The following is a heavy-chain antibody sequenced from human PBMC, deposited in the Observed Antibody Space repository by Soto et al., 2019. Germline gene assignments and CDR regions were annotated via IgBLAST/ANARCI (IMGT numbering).Heavy chain of an antibody. D-gene: IGHD3-22*01. V-gene: IGHV1-18*04. CDR2: ISAHNDNT. CDR1: GYTFTSYG. CDR3: ARVEDYFDSSGYTH. Sequence: QVQLVQSGAEVKKPGASVQVSCKASGYTFTSYGVTWVRQAPGQGLEWMGISAHNDNTNYAQKFQGRVTMTTDTSTSTAYMELKSLRSDDTAVYYCARVEDYFDSSGYTHWGQGTLVTVSS. J-gene: IGHJ4*02.